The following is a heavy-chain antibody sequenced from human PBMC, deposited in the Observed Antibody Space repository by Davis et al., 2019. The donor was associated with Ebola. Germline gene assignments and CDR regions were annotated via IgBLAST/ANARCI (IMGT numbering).Heavy chain of an antibody. V-gene: IGHV5-51*01. CDR1: GYSFTSYW. D-gene: IGHD5-12*01. J-gene: IGHJ3*02. CDR2: IYPPDSRT. Sequence: KVSCKGSGYSFTSYWIGWVRQMPGKGLEWMGIIYPPDSRTTYSPTFQGQVTISADKSINIAYLYWSSLKASDTAIYYCVRPRYSPRWPDAFQTWGQGTMVTVSS. CDR3: VRPRYSPRWPDAFQT.